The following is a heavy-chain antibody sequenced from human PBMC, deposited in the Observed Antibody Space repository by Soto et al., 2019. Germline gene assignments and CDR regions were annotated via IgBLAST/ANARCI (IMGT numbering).Heavy chain of an antibody. CDR1: GYTFTSYY. CDR3: ARDYSSSPSSGYYYYYYGMDV. Sequence: ASVKVSCKAPGYTFTSYYMHWVRQAPGQGLEWMGIINPSGGSTSYAQKFQGRVTMTRDTSTSTVYMELSSLRSEDTAVYYCARDYSSSPSSGYYYYYYGMDVWGQGTTVTVSS. V-gene: IGHV1-46*01. J-gene: IGHJ6*02. D-gene: IGHD6-13*01. CDR2: INPSGGST.